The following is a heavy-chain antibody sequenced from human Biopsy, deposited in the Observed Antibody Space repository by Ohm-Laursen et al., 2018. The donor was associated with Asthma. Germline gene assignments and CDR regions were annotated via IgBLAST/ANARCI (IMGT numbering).Heavy chain of an antibody. D-gene: IGHD6-13*01. CDR3: ARGQKSAGDRWFDP. J-gene: IGHJ5*02. Sequence: ASVKVSCKASGYTFIGCPIHWMRQAPGQGLEWMGRINPNSGGTNYAQKFQGRVTMTRDTSISTAYMEVSRLRSDDTAVYYCARGQKSAGDRWFDPWGQGTLVTVSS. CDR2: INPNSGGT. CDR1: GYTFIGCP. V-gene: IGHV1-2*06.